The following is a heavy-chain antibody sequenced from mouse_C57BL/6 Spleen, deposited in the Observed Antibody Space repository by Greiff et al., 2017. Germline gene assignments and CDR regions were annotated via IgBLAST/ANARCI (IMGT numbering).Heavy chain of an antibody. V-gene: IGHV1-82*01. CDR2: IYPGDGDT. Sequence: QVQLQQSGPELVKPGASVKISCKASGYAFSSSWMNWVKQRPGKGLEWIGRIYPGDGDTNYNGKFKGKATLTADKSSSTAYMQLSSLTSEDSAVYFCARWSIYDGYIDYWGQGTTLTVSS. D-gene: IGHD2-3*01. J-gene: IGHJ2*01. CDR1: GYAFSSSW. CDR3: ARWSIYDGYIDY.